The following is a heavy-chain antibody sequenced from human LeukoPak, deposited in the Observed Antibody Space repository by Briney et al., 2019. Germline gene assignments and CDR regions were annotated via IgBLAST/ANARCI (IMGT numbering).Heavy chain of an antibody. CDR1: GFTFRSYG. Sequence: GGALRLSCAAPGFTFRSYGMHWVRQAPGKGLEGVAVIWYDGSNKYYEDSVKGRFTISRDNSKNTLYLQMNSLRAEDTAVYYCAKDITMIVVVNAFDIWGQGTMVTVSS. CDR3: AKDITMIVVVNAFDI. J-gene: IGHJ3*02. V-gene: IGHV3-33*06. D-gene: IGHD3-22*01. CDR2: IWYDGSNK.